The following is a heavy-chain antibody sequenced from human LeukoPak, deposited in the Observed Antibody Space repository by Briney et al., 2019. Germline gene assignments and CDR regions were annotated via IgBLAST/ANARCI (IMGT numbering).Heavy chain of an antibody. Sequence: ASVKVSCKASGYTFTGYYMHWVRQAPGQGLEWMGWINPNSGGTNYAQKFQGRVTMTRDTSISTAYMDLSRLSSVTAADTAVYYCARELHEIAVGDMDVWGKGTTVTVSS. CDR2: INPNSGGT. CDR1: GYTFTGYY. J-gene: IGHJ6*03. V-gene: IGHV1-2*02. CDR3: ARELHEIAVGDMDV. D-gene: IGHD6-19*01.